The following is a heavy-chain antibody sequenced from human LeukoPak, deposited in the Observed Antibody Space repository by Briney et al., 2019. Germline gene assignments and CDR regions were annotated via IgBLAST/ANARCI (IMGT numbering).Heavy chain of an antibody. CDR1: GFTFSSYS. CDR2: ISSSSSYI. D-gene: IGHD6-13*01. CDR3: ARVQTYSSSWYGDYFDY. J-gene: IGHJ4*02. V-gene: IGHV3-21*01. Sequence: GGSLRLSCAASGFTFSSYSMNWVRQAPGKGLEWVSSISSSSSYIYYADSVKGRFTISRDSAKNSLYLQMNSLRAEDTAVYYCARVQTYSSSWYGDYFDYWGQGTLVTVSS.